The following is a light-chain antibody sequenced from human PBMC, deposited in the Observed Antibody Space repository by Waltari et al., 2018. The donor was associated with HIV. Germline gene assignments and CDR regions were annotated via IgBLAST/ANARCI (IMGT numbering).Light chain of an antibody. CDR3: QVWDYNSDRWV. CDR1: NIGTKN. CDR2: DDS. Sequence: SYVLTQPPSVSVAPGQTARITCGGNNIGTKNMHWYQQRPGQAPVLLVSDDSDRPSDIPERFSGSNSANTATLSISRVEAGDEADYYCQVWDYNSDRWVFGGGTKLTVL. V-gene: IGLV3-21*02. J-gene: IGLJ3*02.